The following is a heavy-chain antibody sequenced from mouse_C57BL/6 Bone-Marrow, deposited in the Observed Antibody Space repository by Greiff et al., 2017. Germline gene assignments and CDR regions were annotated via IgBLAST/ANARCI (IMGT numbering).Heavy chain of an antibody. V-gene: IGHV1-39*01. CDR3: ASYYGSSYYYAMDY. CDR1: GYSFTDYN. CDR2: INPNYGTT. Sequence: EVQLQQSGPELVKPGASVKISCKASGYSFTDYNMNWVKQSNGKSLEWIGVINPNYGTTSYNQKFKGKATLTVDQSSSTAYMQLNSLTSEDSAVYYCASYYGSSYYYAMDYWGKGTSVTVSS. J-gene: IGHJ4*01. D-gene: IGHD1-1*01.